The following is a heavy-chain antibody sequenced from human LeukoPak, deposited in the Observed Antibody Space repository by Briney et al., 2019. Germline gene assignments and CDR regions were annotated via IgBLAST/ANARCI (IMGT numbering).Heavy chain of an antibody. Sequence: GRSLRLSCAASGFTFSSYAMHWVRQAPGKGLEWVAVISYDGSNKYYADSVKGRFTISRDNSKNTLYLQMNSLRAEDTAVYYCARDDIKVVVTAILDYWGQGTLVTVSS. CDR3: ARDDIKVVVTAILDY. V-gene: IGHV3-30-3*01. J-gene: IGHJ4*02. D-gene: IGHD2-21*02. CDR1: GFTFSSYA. CDR2: ISYDGSNK.